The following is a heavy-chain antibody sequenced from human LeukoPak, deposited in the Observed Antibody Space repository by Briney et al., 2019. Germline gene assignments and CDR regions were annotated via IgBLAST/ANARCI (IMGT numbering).Heavy chain of an antibody. V-gene: IGHV3-9*01. Sequence: GGSLRLSCAASGFTFDDYAMHWVRQAPGKGLEWVSGISWNSGSIGYADSVKGRFTISRDNAKNSLYLQMNSLRAEDTALYYCAKDLEGYSSSWYGGYWGQGTLVTVSS. CDR1: GFTFDDYA. D-gene: IGHD6-13*01. CDR2: ISWNSGSI. CDR3: AKDLEGYSSSWYGGY. J-gene: IGHJ4*02.